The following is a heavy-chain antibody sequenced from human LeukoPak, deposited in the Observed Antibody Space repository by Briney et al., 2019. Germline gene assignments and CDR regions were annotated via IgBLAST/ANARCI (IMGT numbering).Heavy chain of an antibody. Sequence: GASVKVSCKASGYTFTSYDINWVRQATGQGLEWMGWMNPNSGNTGYAQKFQGRVTITRNTSISTAYMELSSPRSEDTAVYYCARGGRIVVVPAAMQDYYYYYMDVWGKGTTVTVSS. CDR2: MNPNSGNT. CDR1: GYTFTSYD. CDR3: ARGGRIVVVPAAMQDYYYYYMDV. D-gene: IGHD2-2*01. J-gene: IGHJ6*03. V-gene: IGHV1-8*03.